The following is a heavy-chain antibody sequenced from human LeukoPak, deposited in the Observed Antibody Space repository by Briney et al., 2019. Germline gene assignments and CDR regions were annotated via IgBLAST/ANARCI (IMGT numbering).Heavy chain of an antibody. CDR2: ISSSGSTI. CDR1: GFTFSSYE. V-gene: IGHV3-48*03. J-gene: IGHJ4*02. CDR3: ARDLGYCSGGSCYRYSDY. D-gene: IGHD2-15*01. Sequence: PGGSLRLSCAASGFTFSSYEMNSVRQAPGKGLEWVSYISSSGSTIYYADSVKGRFTISRDNAKNSLYLQMNSLRAENTAVYYCARDLGYCSGGSCYRYSDYWGQGTLVTVSS.